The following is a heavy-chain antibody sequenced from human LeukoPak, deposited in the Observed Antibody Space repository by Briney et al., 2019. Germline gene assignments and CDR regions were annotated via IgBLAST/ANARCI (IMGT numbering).Heavy chain of an antibody. CDR1: GFTFSTYW. V-gene: IGHV3-74*01. J-gene: IGHJ6*02. CDR2: ITGDGSST. Sequence: PGGSLRLSCEASGFTFSTYWMHWVRQAPGKGLVWVSRITGDGSSTTYADSVKGRFTISRDNAKNTLYLQMNSLRAEDTAVYYCAREGYYSGMDVWGQGTTVTVSS. CDR3: AREGYYSGMDV.